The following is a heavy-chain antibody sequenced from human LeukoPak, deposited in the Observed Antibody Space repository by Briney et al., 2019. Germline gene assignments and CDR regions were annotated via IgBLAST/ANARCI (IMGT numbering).Heavy chain of an antibody. CDR3: TTDRGPGFWY. Sequence: PGGSLRLSCAASGFTFNNAWMSWVRQAPGKGLEWVSRIKSKTDGGTTDYAAPVKGRFTISRDDSKNTLYLHMNSLKTEDTAVYCCTTDRGPGFWYWGQGTLVTVSS. CDR2: IKSKTDGGTT. J-gene: IGHJ4*02. V-gene: IGHV3-15*01. CDR1: GFTFNNAW.